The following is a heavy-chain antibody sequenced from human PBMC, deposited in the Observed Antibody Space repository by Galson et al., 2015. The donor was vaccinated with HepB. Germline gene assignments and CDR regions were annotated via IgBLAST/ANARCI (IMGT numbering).Heavy chain of an antibody. CDR3: ARIFNYYDSSGYYYYRGYFDY. CDR1: GFSLSTSGMC. Sequence: PALVKPTQTLTLTCTFSGFSLSTSGMCVSWIRQPPGKALEWLARIDWDDDKYYSSSLKTRLTISKDTSKNQVVLTMTNMDPVDTATYYCARIFNYYDSSGYYYYRGYFDYWGQGTLVTVSS. CDR2: IDWDDDK. D-gene: IGHD3-22*01. V-gene: IGHV2-70*11. J-gene: IGHJ4*02.